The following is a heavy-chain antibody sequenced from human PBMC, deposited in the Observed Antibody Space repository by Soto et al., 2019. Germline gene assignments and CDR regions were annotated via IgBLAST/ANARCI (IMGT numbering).Heavy chain of an antibody. CDR2: INSEGSST. CDR1: GFTFSSYW. Sequence: EVQLVESGGGLVQPGGSLRLSCAASGFTFSSYWMHWVRQAPGTGLVWVSCINSEGSSTTYADSVKGRFTISRDNAENTLYLQMHSLRAEDTAVYYCVREAEQWLAYFDYWGQGTLVTVSS. V-gene: IGHV3-74*01. CDR3: VREAEQWLAYFDY. J-gene: IGHJ4*02. D-gene: IGHD6-19*01.